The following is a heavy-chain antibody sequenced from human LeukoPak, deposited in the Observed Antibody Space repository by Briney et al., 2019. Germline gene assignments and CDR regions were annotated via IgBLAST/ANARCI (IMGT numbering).Heavy chain of an antibody. Sequence: GGSLRLSCAASGFTFGSYGMSWVRQAPGRGLEWVSFITPNADRTSYADSVEGRFTISRDNPRNTLYMQMNSLRDEDTALYYCAIMHGYYDGSGYWVQWGQGTLVAVSS. J-gene: IGHJ1*01. CDR1: GFTFGSYG. D-gene: IGHD3-22*01. CDR3: AIMHGYYDGSGYWVQ. V-gene: IGHV3-23*01. CDR2: ITPNADRT.